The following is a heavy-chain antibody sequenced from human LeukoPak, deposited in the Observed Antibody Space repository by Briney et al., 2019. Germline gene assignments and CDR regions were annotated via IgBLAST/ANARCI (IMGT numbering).Heavy chain of an antibody. V-gene: IGHV3-23*01. CDR1: EFTFSSYA. CDR2: ISTSGDST. Sequence: PGGSLRLSCAASEFTFSSYAMNWVRQAPGKGLEWVSPISTSGDSTYYADSVKGRFTISRDNAKNSLYLQMNSLRAEDTALYYCAKAVNPYSSSCIDYWGQGTLVTVSS. D-gene: IGHD6-13*01. J-gene: IGHJ4*02. CDR3: AKAVNPYSSSCIDY.